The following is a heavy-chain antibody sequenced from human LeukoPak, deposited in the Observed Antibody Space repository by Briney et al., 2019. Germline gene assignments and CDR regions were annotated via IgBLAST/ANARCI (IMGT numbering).Heavy chain of an antibody. V-gene: IGHV1-69*01. Sequence: ASVKVSCKASGGTFSSYAISWVRQAPGQGLEWMGGIIPIFGTTNYAQKFQGRVTITADESTSTAYMELSSLRSEDTAVYYCARGWQLGGDLGDAFDIWGQGTMVTVSS. CDR3: ARGWQLGGDLGDAFDI. CDR1: GGTFSSYA. J-gene: IGHJ3*02. D-gene: IGHD2-21*01. CDR2: IIPIFGTT.